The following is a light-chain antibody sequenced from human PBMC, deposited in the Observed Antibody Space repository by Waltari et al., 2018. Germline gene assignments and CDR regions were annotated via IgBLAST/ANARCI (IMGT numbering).Light chain of an antibody. V-gene: IGLV2-8*01. CDR3: SSYAGSDNLV. J-gene: IGLJ2*01. Sequence: QSALTQPPSASGSPGQSVTISCTGTSSDVGGYKYVSWYQQYPGKAPKLVIYEVTKRPSGVPVRCSGSKSGNTASLTVSGLQAEDEADYYCSSYAGSDNLVFGGGTKLTVL. CDR2: EVT. CDR1: SSDVGGYKY.